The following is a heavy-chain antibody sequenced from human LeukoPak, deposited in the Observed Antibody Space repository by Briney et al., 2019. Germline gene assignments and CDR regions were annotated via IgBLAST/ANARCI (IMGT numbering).Heavy chain of an antibody. CDR1: GFTFSSYA. V-gene: IGHV3-23*01. D-gene: IGHD2-15*01. CDR3: AKEGYCSGGSCVAAFDI. Sequence: PGGSLRLSCAASGFTFSSYAMSWVRQAPGKGLEWVSPISGSGGSTYYADSVKGRSTISRDNSKNTLYLQMNSLRAEDTAVYYCAKEGYCSGGSCVAAFDIWGQGTMVTVSS. J-gene: IGHJ3*02. CDR2: ISGSGGST.